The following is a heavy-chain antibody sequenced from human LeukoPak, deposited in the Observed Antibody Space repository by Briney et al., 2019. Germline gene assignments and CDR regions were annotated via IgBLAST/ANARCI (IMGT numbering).Heavy chain of an antibody. D-gene: IGHD2-2*01. Sequence: GESLKISCKGSGYSFTTYWIGWVRQMPGKGLEWMGVTYPGDSDTRYSPSFQGQVTISADKSISTAYLQWSSLKASDTAMYYCARRYCSSTTCPYAFDVWGQGTMVTVSS. CDR3: ARRYCSSTTCPYAFDV. CDR1: GYSFTTYW. J-gene: IGHJ3*01. V-gene: IGHV5-51*01. CDR2: TYPGDSDT.